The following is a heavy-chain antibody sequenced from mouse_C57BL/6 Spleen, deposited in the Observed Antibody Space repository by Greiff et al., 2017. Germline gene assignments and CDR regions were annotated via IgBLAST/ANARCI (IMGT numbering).Heavy chain of an antibody. D-gene: IGHD1-1*01. V-gene: IGHV14-3*01. J-gene: IGHJ4*01. CDR3: ARGTFYGSSLMDY. CDR2: IDPANGNT. CDR1: GFNIKNTY. Sequence: VQLKESVAELVRPGASVKLSCTASGFNIKNTYMHWVKQRPEQGLEWIGRIDPANGNTKYAPKFQGKATITADTSSNTAYLQLSSLTSEDTAIYYCARGTFYGSSLMDYWGQGTSVTVSS.